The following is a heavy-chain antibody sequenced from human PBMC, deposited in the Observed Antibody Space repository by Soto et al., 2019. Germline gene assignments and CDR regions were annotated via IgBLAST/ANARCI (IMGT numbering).Heavy chain of an antibody. J-gene: IGHJ6*03. CDR3: ARKYVRAAAARSGNYYYYYMDV. V-gene: IGHV1-18*01. CDR1: GYTFTSYG. CDR2: ISAYNGNT. D-gene: IGHD6-13*01. Sequence: QVQLVQSGAEVKKPGASVKVSCKASGYTFTSYGISWVRQAPGQGLEWMGWISAYNGNTNYAQKLQGRVTMTTDTSTSTAYMELRSLRSDDTAVYYCARKYVRAAAARSGNYYYYYMDVWGKGTTVTVSS.